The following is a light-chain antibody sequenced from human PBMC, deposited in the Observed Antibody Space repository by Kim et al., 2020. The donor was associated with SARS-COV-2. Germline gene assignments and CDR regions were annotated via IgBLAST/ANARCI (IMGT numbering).Light chain of an antibody. CDR2: AAS. CDR1: QSIGNY. V-gene: IGKV1-39*01. Sequence: ASIGDRVTVTCRASQSIGNYLNWYRQKPGKAPELLIFAASTLQSGVPSRFSGSGSGTDFTLTITSLQPDDFATYYCQQSYSAPRAFGQGTKVDIK. J-gene: IGKJ1*01. CDR3: QQSYSAPRA.